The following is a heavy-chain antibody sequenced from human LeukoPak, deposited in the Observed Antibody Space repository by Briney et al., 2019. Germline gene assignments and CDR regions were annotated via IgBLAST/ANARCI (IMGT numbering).Heavy chain of an antibody. J-gene: IGHJ4*02. Sequence: PGGSLRLSCAASGFTFRSYWMHWVRQAPGKGLVWVSRINTGGSSITYSDSVKGRFTISRDNAKNTLYLQMNSVRAEDTAVYYCGRGGGYSYGPHWGQGTLVTVSS. D-gene: IGHD5-18*01. CDR1: GFTFRSYW. CDR3: GRGGGYSYGPH. V-gene: IGHV3-74*03. CDR2: INTGGSSI.